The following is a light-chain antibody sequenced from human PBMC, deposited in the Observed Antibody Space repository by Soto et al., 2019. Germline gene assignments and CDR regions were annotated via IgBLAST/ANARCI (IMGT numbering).Light chain of an antibody. V-gene: IGLV1-44*01. Sequence: QSVLTQPPSASGTPGQRVTISCSGSSSNIGSNTVNWYQQLPGTAPKLLIYSNNQRPSGVPDRFSGSKSGPSASLAISGLQSEDEADYYCAAWEDSLNGRVFGGGTKVTVL. CDR3: AAWEDSLNGRV. J-gene: IGLJ2*01. CDR1: SSNIGSNT. CDR2: SNN.